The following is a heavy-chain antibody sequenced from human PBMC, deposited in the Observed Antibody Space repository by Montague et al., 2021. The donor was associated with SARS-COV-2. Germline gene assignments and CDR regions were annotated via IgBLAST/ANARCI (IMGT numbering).Heavy chain of an antibody. Sequence: TLSLTCTVSGGAINSGDFYWSWIRQPAGKGLEWIGRIYVTGSTRYSPSLESQVTMSIDTAKGQFSLKLSSVTAADTGVYYCVGDAYNPLDGNWGQGTLVTVSS. CDR3: VGDAYNPLDGN. CDR1: GGAINSGDFY. CDR2: IYVTGST. D-gene: IGHD2-21*01. V-gene: IGHV4-61*02. J-gene: IGHJ4*02.